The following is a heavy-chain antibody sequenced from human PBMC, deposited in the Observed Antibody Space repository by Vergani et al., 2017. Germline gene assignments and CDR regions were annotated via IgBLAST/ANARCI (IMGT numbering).Heavy chain of an antibody. J-gene: IGHJ4*02. CDR3: ARGLWDCTHIRCSPPSY. D-gene: IGHD2-8*01. Sequence: DVDLVESGGGFVQPGWSRRLSCAASGFSFSSYSMNWVRQAPGKGLEWVASISGSSSYVFYRDSVEGRFTITRDNAKKSVYLQMNSLRAEDTAMYFCARGLWDCTHIRCSPPSYWGQGTQVTVSS. CDR1: GFSFSSYS. CDR2: ISGSSSYV. V-gene: IGHV3-21*01.